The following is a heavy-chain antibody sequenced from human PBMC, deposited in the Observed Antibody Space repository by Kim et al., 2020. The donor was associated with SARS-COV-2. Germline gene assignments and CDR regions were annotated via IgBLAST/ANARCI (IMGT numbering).Heavy chain of an antibody. Sequence: GGSLRLSCAASGFTFGDYAMHWVRQAPGKGLEWVSGISWNSGSIGYADSVKGRFTISRDNAKNSLYLQMNSLRAEDTALYYCAKDGPEVGWSGFDYWGQGTLVTVSS. CDR2: ISWNSGSI. J-gene: IGHJ4*02. CDR3: AKDGPEVGWSGFDY. V-gene: IGHV3-9*01. CDR1: GFTFGDYA. D-gene: IGHD3-3*01.